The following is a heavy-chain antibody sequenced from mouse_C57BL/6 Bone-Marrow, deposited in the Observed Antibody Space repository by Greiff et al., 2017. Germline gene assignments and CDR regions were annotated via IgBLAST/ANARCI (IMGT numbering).Heavy chain of an antibody. CDR2: IDPENGDT. CDR1: GFNIKDDY. Sequence: EVKLQESGAELVRPGASVKLSCTASGFNIKDDYMHWVKQRPEQGLEWIGWIDPENGDTEYASKFQGKATITADTSSNTAYLQLSSLTSEDTAVYYCTPLGGYYWFAYWGQGTLVTVSA. D-gene: IGHD2-3*01. J-gene: IGHJ3*01. CDR3: TPLGGYYWFAY. V-gene: IGHV14-4*01.